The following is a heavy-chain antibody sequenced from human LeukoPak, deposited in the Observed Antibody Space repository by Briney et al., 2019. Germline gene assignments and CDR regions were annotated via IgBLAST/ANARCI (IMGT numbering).Heavy chain of an antibody. Sequence: PGGSLRLSCAASGFTFNSYTMHWVRQAPGKGLEWVALISYDGSNEYYADSVKGRFTISRDNSKSTVYLQMNSLRAEDTAVYYCARGRWVYDSSGFYSDYWGQGTLVTVSS. J-gene: IGHJ4*02. D-gene: IGHD3-22*01. CDR3: ARGRWVYDSSGFYSDY. V-gene: IGHV3-30*14. CDR1: GFTFNSYT. CDR2: ISYDGSNE.